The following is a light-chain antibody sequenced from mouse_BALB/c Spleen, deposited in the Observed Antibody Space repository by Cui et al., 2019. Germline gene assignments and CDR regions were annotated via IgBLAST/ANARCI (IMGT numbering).Light chain of an antibody. J-gene: IGKJ5*01. CDR2: RAN. Sequence: DIKLTQSPYSMNASLGERVTITCKAGQDINSYLSCFQQKPGKSPKTLIYRANRLVDGVPSRFSGSGSGQDYSLTISSLEYEDMGIYYCLQYDEFPLTFGAGTKLELK. CDR3: LQYDEFPLT. CDR1: QDINSY. V-gene: IGKV14-111*01.